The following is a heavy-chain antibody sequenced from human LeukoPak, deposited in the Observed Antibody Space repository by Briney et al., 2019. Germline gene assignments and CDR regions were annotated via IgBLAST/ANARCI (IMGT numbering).Heavy chain of an antibody. CDR1: GGSISSYY. V-gene: IGHV4-4*07. J-gene: IGHJ5*02. D-gene: IGHD3-22*01. CDR2: IYTSGST. CDR3: ARGSGYYGGDGYNWFDP. Sequence: SETLSLTCTVSGGSISSYYWSWIRQPAGKGLEWIGRIYTSGSTNYNPSLKSRVTMSVDTSKNQFSLKLSSVTAADTAVYYCARGSGYYGGDGYNWFDPWGQGTLVTVSS.